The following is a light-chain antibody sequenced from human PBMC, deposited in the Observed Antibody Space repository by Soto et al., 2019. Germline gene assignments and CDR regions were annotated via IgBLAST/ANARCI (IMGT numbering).Light chain of an antibody. Sequence: DIVMTQSPDSLAVSLGERATINCKSSQSVLYSSNNKNYLAWYQQKPGQPPKLLIYWASTRESGVPDRFSGSGSGTDFTLKISRVEAEDVGVYYCMQGSHWPPITFGQGTRLEIK. V-gene: IGKV4-1*01. J-gene: IGKJ5*01. CDR1: QSVLYSSNNKNY. CDR2: WAS. CDR3: MQGSHWPPIT.